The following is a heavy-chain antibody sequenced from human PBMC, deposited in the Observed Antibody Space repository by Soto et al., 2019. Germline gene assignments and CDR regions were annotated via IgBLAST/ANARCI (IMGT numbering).Heavy chain of an antibody. D-gene: IGHD3-22*01. J-gene: IGHJ5*02. Sequence: PGESLKISCRTSGYRFTSYLIAWVRQMPGKGREWMGIIFPSDSDTRYSPSFQGQVTISADRSTSTVFLQWASLKASDTAVYFCARKDKSGYFNWFDTWGQGTLVTVSS. CDR3: ARKDKSGYFNWFDT. V-gene: IGHV5-51*01. CDR2: IFPSDSDT. CDR1: GYRFTSYL.